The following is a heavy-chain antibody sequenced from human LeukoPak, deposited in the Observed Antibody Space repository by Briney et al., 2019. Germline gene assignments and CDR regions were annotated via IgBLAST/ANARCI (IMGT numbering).Heavy chain of an antibody. CDR2: FNPNSGGT. D-gene: IGHD2-2*01. J-gene: IGHJ5*02. V-gene: IGHV1-2*02. CDR3: ARVRAVDIIVVPGAMGWCDP. Sequence: AAVAVPHKRSVYTFTDYCMHRVRQAPAPGQGWVGWFNPNSGGTNYAQTFQGRVSMTMATSISTAYMELCRLRSDDTAVYYCARVRAVDIIVVPGAMGWCDPCGEGTLVTVSS. CDR1: VYTFTDYC.